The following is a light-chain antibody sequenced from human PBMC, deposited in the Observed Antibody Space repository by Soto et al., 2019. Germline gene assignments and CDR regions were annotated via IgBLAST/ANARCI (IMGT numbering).Light chain of an antibody. Sequence: QTVVTQEPSLTVSPGGTVTLTCGSSTGAVTGGHYPYWFQQKPGQAPRTLIYDTTNKHSWTPARFSGSLLGGKAALTLSGAQHEDEADYYCLLSYNGARVFGGGTKLTVL. V-gene: IGLV7-46*01. CDR1: TGAVTGGHY. J-gene: IGLJ2*01. CDR3: LLSYNGARV. CDR2: DTT.